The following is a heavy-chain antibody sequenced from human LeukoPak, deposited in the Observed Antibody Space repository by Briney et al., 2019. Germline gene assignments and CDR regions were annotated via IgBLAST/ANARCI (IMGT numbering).Heavy chain of an antibody. V-gene: IGHV3-30*03. D-gene: IGHD6-13*01. Sequence: PGGSLRLSCAASGFTFSSYGMHWVRQAPGRGLEWVAVISFDGNDKRYADAVKGRFTVSRDNSRNTLYLQMNSLRDEDTAVYYCARELYGKSWYEYWGQGILLTVSS. CDR3: ARELYGKSWYEY. CDR1: GFTFSSYG. CDR2: ISFDGNDK. J-gene: IGHJ4*02.